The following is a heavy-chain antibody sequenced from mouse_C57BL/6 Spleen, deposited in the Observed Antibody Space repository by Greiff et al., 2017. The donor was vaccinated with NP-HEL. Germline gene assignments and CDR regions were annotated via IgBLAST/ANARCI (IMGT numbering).Heavy chain of an antibody. J-gene: IGHJ4*01. CDR3: ARHQDYYGSSYVSYAMDY. CDR2: ISNLAYSI. CDR1: GFTFSDYG. Sequence: EVKVVESGGGLVQPGGSLKLSCAASGFTFSDYGMAWVRQAPRKGPEWVAFISNLAYSIYYADTVTGRFTISRENAKNTLYLEMSSLRSEDTAMYYCARHQDYYGSSYVSYAMDYWGQGTSVTVSS. V-gene: IGHV5-15*01. D-gene: IGHD1-1*01.